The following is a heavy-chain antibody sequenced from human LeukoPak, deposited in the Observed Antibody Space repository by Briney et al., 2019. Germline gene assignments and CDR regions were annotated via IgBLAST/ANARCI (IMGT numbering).Heavy chain of an antibody. D-gene: IGHD2-15*01. CDR1: GGTFSSYT. J-gene: IGHJ5*02. V-gene: IGHV1-69*02. CDR3: ARAICSGGSCRNWFDP. Sequence: ASVKVSCKASGGTFSSYTISWVRQAPGQGLEWMGRTIPILGIANYAQKFQGRVTITADKSTSTAYMELSSLRSEDTAVYYCARAICSGGSCRNWFDPWGQGTLVTVSS. CDR2: TIPILGIA.